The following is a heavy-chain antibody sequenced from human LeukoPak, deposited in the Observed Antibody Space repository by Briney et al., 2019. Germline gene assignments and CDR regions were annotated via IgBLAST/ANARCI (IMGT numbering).Heavy chain of an antibody. CDR3: ARGRVEMATIDFDY. CDR2: IYYSGST. J-gene: IGHJ4*02. V-gene: IGHV4-59*08. Sequence: SETLSLTCTVSGGSISSYYWSWIRQPPGKGLEWIGYIYYSGSTNYNPSLKSRVTISVDTSKNQFSLKLSSVTAADTAMYYCARGRVEMATIDFDYWGQGTLVTVSS. CDR1: GGSISSYY. D-gene: IGHD5-24*01.